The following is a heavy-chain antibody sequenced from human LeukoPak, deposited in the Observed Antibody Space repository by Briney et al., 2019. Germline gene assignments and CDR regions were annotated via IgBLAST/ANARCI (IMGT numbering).Heavy chain of an antibody. CDR2: ISGSGGST. J-gene: IGHJ4*02. CDR3: ATGLVITTIDY. Sequence: GGSLRLSCAASGFTFSSYAMSWVRQAPGKGLEWVSAISGSGGSTYYADSVKGRFTISRDNSKSTLYLQMNSLRAEDTAVYYCATGLVITTIDYWGQGTLVTVSS. D-gene: IGHD3-22*01. V-gene: IGHV3-23*01. CDR1: GFTFSSYA.